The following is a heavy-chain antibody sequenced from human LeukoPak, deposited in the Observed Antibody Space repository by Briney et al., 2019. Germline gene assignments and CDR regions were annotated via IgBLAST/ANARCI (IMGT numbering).Heavy chain of an antibody. J-gene: IGHJ5*02. CDR1: GYTFTGYY. Sequence: ASVKVSCKASGYTFTGYYMHWVRQAPGQGLEWMGWINPNSGGTNYVQDFHGRVTMTRDTSISTAYMELSRLRSDDTAVYYCGRAGDSGNLAWGQGSLVTVSS. D-gene: IGHD1-26*01. CDR2: INPNSGGT. V-gene: IGHV1-2*02. CDR3: GRAGDSGNLA.